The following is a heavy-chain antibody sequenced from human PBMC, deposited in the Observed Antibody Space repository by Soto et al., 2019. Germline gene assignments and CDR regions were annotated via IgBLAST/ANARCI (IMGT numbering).Heavy chain of an antibody. D-gene: IGHD2-2*01. Sequence: GGSLRLSCAASGFTFSSYGMHWVRQAPGKGLEWVAVIWYDGSNKYYADSVKGRFTISRDNSKNTLYLQMNSLRAEDTAVYYCARDRIVVVTPDADYYYYGMDVWGQGTTVTVSS. J-gene: IGHJ6*02. CDR1: GFTFSSYG. V-gene: IGHV3-33*01. CDR2: IWYDGSNK. CDR3: ARDRIVVVTPDADYYYYGMDV.